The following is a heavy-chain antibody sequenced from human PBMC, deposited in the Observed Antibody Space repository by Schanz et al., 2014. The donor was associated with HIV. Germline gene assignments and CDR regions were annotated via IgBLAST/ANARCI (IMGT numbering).Heavy chain of an antibody. CDR3: AREYCGGDCYSYGTYGMDV. CDR2: IWFDGSNK. Sequence: QVQLVESGGGVVQPGRSLRLSCAASGFTFSSYGMHWVRQVPGKGLEWVAVIWFDGSNKYYGDSVKGRFTIARDNTKNQLFQQKNRLRAEDTAVYYCAREYCGGDCYSYGTYGMDVWGQGTTVTVSS. CDR1: GFTFSSYG. D-gene: IGHD2-21*02. V-gene: IGHV3-33*01. J-gene: IGHJ6*02.